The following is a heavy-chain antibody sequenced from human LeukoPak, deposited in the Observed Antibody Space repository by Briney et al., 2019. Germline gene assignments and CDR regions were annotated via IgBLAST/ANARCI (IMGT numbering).Heavy chain of an antibody. CDR3: ARFRTEELLPDY. V-gene: IGHV5-51*01. CDR2: IYPGDSDT. J-gene: IGHJ4*02. Sequence: GESLKLSCKGSGYSFTSYWIGWVRQVPGKGLEWMGIIYPGDSDTRYSPSFQGRVTISADKSISTAYLQWSSLKASDTAMYYCARFRTEELLPDYWGQGTLVTVSS. D-gene: IGHD1-26*01. CDR1: GYSFTSYW.